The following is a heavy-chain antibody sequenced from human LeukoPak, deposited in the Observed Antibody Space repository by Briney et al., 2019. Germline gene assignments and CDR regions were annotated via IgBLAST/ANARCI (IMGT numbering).Heavy chain of an antibody. CDR3: ASQWFGETLGFDP. V-gene: IGHV4-39*01. CDR1: GGSISSSSYY. J-gene: IGHJ5*02. D-gene: IGHD3-10*01. CDR2: IYYSGST. Sequence: SETLSLTCTVSGGSISSSSYYWGWIRQPPGKGLEWIGSIYYSGSTYYNPSLKSRVTISVDTSKNQFSLKLSSVTAADTAVYYCASQWFGETLGFDPWGQGTLVTVSS.